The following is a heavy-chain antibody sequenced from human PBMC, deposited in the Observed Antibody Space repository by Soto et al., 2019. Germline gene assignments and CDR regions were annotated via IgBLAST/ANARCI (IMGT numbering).Heavy chain of an antibody. J-gene: IGHJ4*02. CDR2: IYPGDSEI. Sequence: RGESLKISCRGFGYTFTSKWIGWVRQLPGKGLEWMGIIYPGDSEIKYSPSFQGQVTISADKSLTTAYLQWSSLKASDTAIYYCARQSREYDSPLDYWGQGTLVTVSS. CDR1: GYTFTSKW. D-gene: IGHD3-3*01. V-gene: IGHV5-51*01. CDR3: ARQSREYDSPLDY.